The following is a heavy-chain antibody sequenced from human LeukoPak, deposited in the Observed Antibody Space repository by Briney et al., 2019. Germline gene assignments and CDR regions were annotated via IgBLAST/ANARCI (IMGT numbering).Heavy chain of an antibody. CDR2: ISSNGRTI. CDR3: ARCVTYYYDSRGYYSMGAFDI. D-gene: IGHD3-22*01. V-gene: IGHV3-48*03. J-gene: IGHJ3*02. Sequence: GGSLRLSCAASGFTFSSYEMNWVRQAPGKGLEWVSYISSNGRTIYYADSVKGRFTSSRDNAKNTLYLQMNSLRAEDTAVYYCARCVTYYYDSRGYYSMGAFDIWGQGTMVTVSS. CDR1: GFTFSSYE.